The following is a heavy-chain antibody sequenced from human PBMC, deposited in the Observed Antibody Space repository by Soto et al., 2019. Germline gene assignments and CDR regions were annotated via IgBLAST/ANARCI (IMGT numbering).Heavy chain of an antibody. V-gene: IGHV1-2*02. CDR3: ARDVGSAWFGELLIVLSWFDP. J-gene: IGHJ5*02. D-gene: IGHD3-10*01. CDR1: GYTFTGYY. Sequence: ASVKVSCKASGYTFTGYYMHWVRQAPGQGLEWMGWINPNSGGTNYAQKFQGRVTMTRDTSISTAYMELSRLRSDDTAVYYCARDVGSAWFGELLIVLSWFDPWGQGTLVTVSS. CDR2: INPNSGGT.